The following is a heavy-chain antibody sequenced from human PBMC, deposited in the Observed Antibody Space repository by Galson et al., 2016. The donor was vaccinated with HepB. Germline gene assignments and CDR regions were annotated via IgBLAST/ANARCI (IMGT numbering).Heavy chain of an antibody. J-gene: IGHJ4*02. CDR1: GYTLTELS. CDR2: FDPEDAEV. CDR3: ATDILTGYYSFDF. D-gene: IGHD3-9*01. Sequence: SVKVSCKVSGYTLTELSMHWVRQAPGKGLEWMGGFDPEDAEVIYAQKFQGRVTMTEDTSTDTAYLELSSLRSEDTAVCYCATDILTGYYSFDFWGQGTLVTVSS. V-gene: IGHV1-24*01.